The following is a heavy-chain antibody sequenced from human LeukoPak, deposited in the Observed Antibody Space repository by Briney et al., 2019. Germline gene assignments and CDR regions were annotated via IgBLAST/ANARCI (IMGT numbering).Heavy chain of an antibody. D-gene: IGHD3-10*01. CDR1: GGTFSSYA. CDR3: ARARGITMVRGVIGYYGMDV. V-gene: IGHV1-69*01. J-gene: IGHJ6*04. Sequence: SVNVSCKASGGTFSSYAISWVRQAPGQGLEWMGGIIPIFGTANYAQKFQGRVTITADESTSTAYMELSSLRSEDTAVYYCARARGITMVRGVIGYYGMDVWGKGTTVTVSS. CDR2: IIPIFGTA.